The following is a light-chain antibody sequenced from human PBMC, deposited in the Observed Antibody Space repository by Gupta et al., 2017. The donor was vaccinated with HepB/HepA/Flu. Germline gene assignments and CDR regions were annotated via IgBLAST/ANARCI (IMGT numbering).Light chain of an antibody. V-gene: IGKV1-39*01. CDR1: QDIDKF. CDR3: QQSYSAPRN. CDR2: AAS. Sequence: DIQVTQSPSSLSVSVGDRVIITCRASQDIDKFLNWYQQKPGKAPSLLIYAASNLQSGVPSRFSGSGSGTDYTLTISRLQPEDFATYYCQQSYSAPRNFGQGTKVEIK. J-gene: IGKJ2*01.